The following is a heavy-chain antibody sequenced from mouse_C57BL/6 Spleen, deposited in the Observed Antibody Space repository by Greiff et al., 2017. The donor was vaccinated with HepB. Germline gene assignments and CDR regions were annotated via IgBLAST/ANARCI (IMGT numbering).Heavy chain of an antibody. J-gene: IGHJ4*01. CDR3: ARERDYYGSSYGYYAMDY. V-gene: IGHV1-81*01. CDR1: GYTFTSYG. Sequence: QVHVKQSGAELARPGASVKLSCTASGYTFTSYGISWVKQRTGQGLEWIGEIYPRSGNTYYNEKFKGKATLTADKSSSTAYMELRSLTSEDSAVYFCARERDYYGSSYGYYAMDYWGQGTSVTVSS. D-gene: IGHD1-1*01. CDR2: IYPRSGNT.